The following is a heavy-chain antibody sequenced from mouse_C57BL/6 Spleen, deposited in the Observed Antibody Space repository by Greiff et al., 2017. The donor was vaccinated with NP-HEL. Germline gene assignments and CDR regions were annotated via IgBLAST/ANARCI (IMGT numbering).Heavy chain of an antibody. Sequence: VQLQQPGAELVKPGASVKLSCKASGYTFTSYWMHWVKQRPGQGLEWIGMIHPNSGSTNYNEKFKSKATLTVDKSSSTAYMQLSSLTSEDSAVYDCARWGYGSPWYFDVWGTGTTVTVSS. D-gene: IGHD1-1*01. CDR3: ARWGYGSPWYFDV. CDR1: GYTFTSYW. J-gene: IGHJ1*03. V-gene: IGHV1-64*01. CDR2: IHPNSGST.